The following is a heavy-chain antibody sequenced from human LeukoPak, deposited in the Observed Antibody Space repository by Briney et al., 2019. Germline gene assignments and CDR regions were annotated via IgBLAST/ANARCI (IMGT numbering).Heavy chain of an antibody. D-gene: IGHD3-22*01. CDR1: GFTFSSYA. J-gene: IGHJ4*02. V-gene: IGHV3-23*01. CDR3: ANSPVMYYYDSSGYYPDY. Sequence: GGSLRLSCAASGFTFSSYAMSWVRQAPGKGLEWVSAISGSGGSTYYADSVKGRFTISRDNSKNTLYLQMNSLRAEDTAVYYCANSPVMYYYDSSGYYPDYWGQGTLVTVSS. CDR2: ISGSGGST.